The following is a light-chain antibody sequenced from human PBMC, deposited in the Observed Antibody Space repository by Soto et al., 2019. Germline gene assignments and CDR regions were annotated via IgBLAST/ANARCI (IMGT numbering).Light chain of an antibody. CDR1: SSDVGTYNL. CDR3: CSYAGKSTYVV. V-gene: IGLV2-23*01. Sequence: QPVLTQPASVSGSPGQSITISCTGTSSDVGTYNLVSWYQQHPGKAPKLIIYEGSKRPSGVSNRFSASKSGNTASLTISGLQADDEADYYCCSYAGKSTYVVIGGGTKVTVL. J-gene: IGLJ2*01. CDR2: EGS.